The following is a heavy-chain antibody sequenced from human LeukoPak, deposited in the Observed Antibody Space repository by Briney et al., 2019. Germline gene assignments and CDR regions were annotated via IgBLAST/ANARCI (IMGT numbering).Heavy chain of an antibody. Sequence: SGPTLVNPTQTLTLTCTFSGFSLSTSGVGVGWIRQPPGKGLEWIGNIYYTGNTYYNSSLKSRVTISLDTSKNQFSLKVISMTAADTAAYYCTKSDGYGLIRICGRGTMVTVSS. V-gene: IGHV4-39*07. D-gene: IGHD3-10*01. CDR2: IYYTGNT. CDR1: GFSLSTSGVG. CDR3: TKSDGYGLIRI. J-gene: IGHJ3*02.